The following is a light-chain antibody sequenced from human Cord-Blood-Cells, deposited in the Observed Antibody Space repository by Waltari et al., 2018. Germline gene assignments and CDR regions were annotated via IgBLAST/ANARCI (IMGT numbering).Light chain of an antibody. CDR2: DAS. V-gene: IGKV3-11*01. Sequence: EIVLTQSPATLSLSPGERATFACRASQGVSSYLAWYQQKPGQAPRLLIYDASNRATGIPARFSGSGSGTYFTLTISSLEPEDFAVYYCQQRSNCLTFGGGTKVEIK. CDR3: QQRSNCLT. CDR1: QGVSSY. J-gene: IGKJ4*01.